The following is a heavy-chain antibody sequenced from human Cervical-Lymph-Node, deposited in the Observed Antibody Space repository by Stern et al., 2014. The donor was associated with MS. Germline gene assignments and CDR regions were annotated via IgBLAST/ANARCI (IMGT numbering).Heavy chain of an antibody. CDR2: INPTSGGT. D-gene: IGHD2-2*01. CDR3: ARDPFCSSPSCYWFDP. V-gene: IGHV1-2*02. Sequence: VQLVQSGAEVTKPGASVKVSCKASGYTFTDYYVHWVRQAPGQGLEWMGWINPTSGGTRYEQQFQGRVPMTRDTSITTAYMELNRLRSYDTAVYYCARDPFCSSPSCYWFDPWGQGTLVTVSS. CDR1: GYTFTDYY. J-gene: IGHJ5*02.